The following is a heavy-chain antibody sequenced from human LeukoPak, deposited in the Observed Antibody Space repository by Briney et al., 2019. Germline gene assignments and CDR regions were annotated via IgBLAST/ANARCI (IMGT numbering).Heavy chain of an antibody. Sequence: ASVKVSCKISGYSFTDPYMHWIQQAPGKGLGWVGLVDPEDGEAIYAEKFQGRVTITADTSADTSYMELSSLRSDDTAVYYCATGSSSSHPDYWGQGTLVTVSS. J-gene: IGHJ4*02. CDR2: VDPEDGEA. CDR3: ATGSSSSHPDY. CDR1: GYSFTDPY. D-gene: IGHD6-6*01. V-gene: IGHV1-69-2*01.